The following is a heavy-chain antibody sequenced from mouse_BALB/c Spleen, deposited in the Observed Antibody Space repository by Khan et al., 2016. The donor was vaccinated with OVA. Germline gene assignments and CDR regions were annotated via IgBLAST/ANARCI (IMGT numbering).Heavy chain of an antibody. J-gene: IGHJ3*01. Sequence: EVQLQQPGAELVRPGALVKLSCKASGFNIKDYYMHWVKQRPEQGLVWIGRIDPENGNTIYDPKFQGKASITSDTSSNTAYLQLSSLTSEDTAVYYCARDGYSPWFAYGGQGTLVTVSA. CDR1: GFNIKDYY. V-gene: IGHV14-1*02. D-gene: IGHD2-3*01. CDR2: IDPENGNT. CDR3: ARDGYSPWFAY.